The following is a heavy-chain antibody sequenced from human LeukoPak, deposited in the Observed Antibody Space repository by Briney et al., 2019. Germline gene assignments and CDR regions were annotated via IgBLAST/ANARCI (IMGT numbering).Heavy chain of an antibody. J-gene: IGHJ4*02. CDR2: ISGSGDTT. V-gene: IGHV3-23*01. Sequence: GGSLRLSCAASGFTFNSYAMSWVRQAPGKGLEWVSVISGSGDTTYYADSVKGRFTISRDNSKDSLYLHINSLRVEDTAVYYCTRERLHGASALDYWGQGIVVTVSS. CDR1: GFTFNSYA. CDR3: TRERLHGASALDY. D-gene: IGHD1-26*01.